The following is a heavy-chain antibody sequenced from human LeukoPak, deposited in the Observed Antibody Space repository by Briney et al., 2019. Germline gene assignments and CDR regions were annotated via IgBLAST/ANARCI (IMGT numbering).Heavy chain of an antibody. CDR2: INWNGGST. Sequence: PGGSLRLSCAASGFTFDDYGMSWVRQAPGKGLEWVSGINWNGGSTGYADSVKGRFTISRDNAKNSLYLQMNSLRAEDTALYYCARWGPPEYYDFWSDPIDAFDIWGQGTMVTVSS. D-gene: IGHD3-3*01. CDR1: GFTFDDYG. CDR3: ARWGPPEYYDFWSDPIDAFDI. J-gene: IGHJ3*02. V-gene: IGHV3-20*04.